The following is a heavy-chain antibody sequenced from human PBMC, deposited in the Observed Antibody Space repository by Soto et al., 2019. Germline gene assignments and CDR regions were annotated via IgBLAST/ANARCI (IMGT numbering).Heavy chain of an antibody. V-gene: IGHV3-30*18. CDR3: AKGSGYVDY. D-gene: IGHD3-22*01. Sequence: QVQLVESGGGVVQPGRSLRLSCAASGFTFSSYGMHWVRQAPGKGLEWVAVISYDGSNKYYADSVKGRFTISRDNCKNTLYLQMNRLRAKHMAGYYCAKGSGYVDYWGQRNLV. CDR1: GFTFSSYG. CDR2: ISYDGSNK. J-gene: IGHJ4*02.